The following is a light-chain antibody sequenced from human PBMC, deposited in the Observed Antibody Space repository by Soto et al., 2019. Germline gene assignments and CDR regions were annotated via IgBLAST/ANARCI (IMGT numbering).Light chain of an antibody. CDR1: QSISTY. CDR2: AAS. Sequence: DIQMTQSPSSLSASVGDRVTITCRASQSISTYLNWYQQKPGKAPKLLIYAASSLQSGVPSRFSGSGSGTDFTLTISSLQPEDFATDYCQQSYSKPRTFGQGTKVEIK. J-gene: IGKJ1*01. V-gene: IGKV1-39*01. CDR3: QQSYSKPRT.